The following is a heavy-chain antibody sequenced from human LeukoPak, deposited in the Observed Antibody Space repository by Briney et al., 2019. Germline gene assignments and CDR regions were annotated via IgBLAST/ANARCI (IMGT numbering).Heavy chain of an antibody. Sequence: SETLSLTCAVYGRSFSGYYWSRIRQPPGRGLEWIGEINHSGSTNYNPSLKSRVTISVDTSKNQFSLKLSSVTAADTALYYCARAAFYDIDYWGQGTLVTVSS. CDR2: INHSGST. CDR1: GRSFSGYY. D-gene: IGHD3-22*01. V-gene: IGHV4-34*01. CDR3: ARAAFYDIDY. J-gene: IGHJ4*02.